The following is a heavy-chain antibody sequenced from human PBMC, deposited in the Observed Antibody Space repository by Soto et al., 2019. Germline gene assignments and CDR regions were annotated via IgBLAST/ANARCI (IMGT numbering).Heavy chain of an antibody. V-gene: IGHV4-39*01. D-gene: IGHD3-16*01. CDR1: GGSISSSTYY. J-gene: IGHJ4*02. CDR2: VYRTGST. Sequence: SETLSLTCTVSGGSISSSTYYWGWIRQPPGKGLEWIGNVYRTGSTDYNPSLKSRVTISVDTSKNQFSLKLSSVTAADTAVYYCSRLWPYWGQGTLVTVSS. CDR3: SRLWPY.